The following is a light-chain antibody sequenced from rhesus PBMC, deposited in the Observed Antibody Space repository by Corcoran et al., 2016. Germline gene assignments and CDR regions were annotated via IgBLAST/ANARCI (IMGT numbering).Light chain of an antibody. J-gene: IGLJ1*01. V-gene: IGLV2-32*02. Sequence: QAALTQPRSVSGSPGQSVAISCTGTSSDIGRYNYVSWYQQYPDTAPKLMISEVPKRPSGVSDRFSGSKSGNTASLTISGLQAEDEADYYCSSYAGTNTFYVFGAGTRLTVL. CDR2: EVP. CDR3: SSYAGTNTFYV. CDR1: SSDIGRYNY.